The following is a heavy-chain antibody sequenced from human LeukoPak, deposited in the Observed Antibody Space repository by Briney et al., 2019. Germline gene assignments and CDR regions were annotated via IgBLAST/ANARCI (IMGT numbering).Heavy chain of an antibody. J-gene: IGHJ4*02. CDR3: AREVYDSSGAADY. V-gene: IGHV1-2*02. CDR2: INPNSGGT. Sequence: ASVKVSCKASVYTFTGYYMHWLRQPPGQGLEWLGWINPNSGGTNYAQKFQGRVTMTRDTSISTAYMELSRLRSDDTAAYYCAREVYDSSGAADYWGQGTLVTVSS. CDR1: VYTFTGYY. D-gene: IGHD3-22*01.